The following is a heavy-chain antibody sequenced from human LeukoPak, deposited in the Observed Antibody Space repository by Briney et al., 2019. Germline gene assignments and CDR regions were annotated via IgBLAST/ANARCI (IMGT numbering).Heavy chain of an antibody. CDR3: ARDLEISRFTVKTRTYYYTGMDV. CDR1: GFTFSSYA. V-gene: IGHV3-30-3*01. J-gene: IGHJ6*02. Sequence: PGRSLRLSCAASGFTFSSYAMHWVRQAPGKGLEWVAVISYDGSNKYYADSVKGRFTISRDNSKNTLYLQMNSLRAEDTAVYYCARDLEISRFTVKTRTYYYTGMDVGGQGTTVTVS. D-gene: IGHD2/OR15-2a*01. CDR2: ISYDGSNK.